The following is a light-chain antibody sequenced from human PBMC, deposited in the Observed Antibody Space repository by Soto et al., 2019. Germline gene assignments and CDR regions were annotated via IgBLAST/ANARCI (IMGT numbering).Light chain of an antibody. Sequence: EIVLTQSPGTLSLSPGERATLSCRASQSVSSSYLAWYQQKPGQAPTPLIYGASSRATGIPDRFSGSGSGTDFTLTISRIEPEDFAVYYCQQYGCSPRTFGQGTKVEIK. V-gene: IGKV3-20*01. CDR1: QSVSSSY. CDR3: QQYGCSPRT. CDR2: GAS. J-gene: IGKJ1*01.